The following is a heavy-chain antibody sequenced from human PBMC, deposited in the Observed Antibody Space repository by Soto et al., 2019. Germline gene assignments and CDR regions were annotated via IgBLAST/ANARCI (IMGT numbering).Heavy chain of an antibody. Sequence: PSETLSLTCVVSSYSISSGNWWGWIRQPPGKGLEWLAYMSYSGTTNYNPSLKSRVTISVDTSKNQVSLKLSSMTAADTAVYYCARRFMVGGTSYFDHWGQGTLVTVSS. CDR2: MSYSGTT. CDR3: ARRFMVGGTSYFDH. D-gene: IGHD1-26*01. J-gene: IGHJ4*02. CDR1: SYSISSGNW. V-gene: IGHV4-28*01.